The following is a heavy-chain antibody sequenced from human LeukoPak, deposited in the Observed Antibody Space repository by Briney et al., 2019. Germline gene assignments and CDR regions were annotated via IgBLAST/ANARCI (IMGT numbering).Heavy chain of an antibody. J-gene: IGHJ3*02. V-gene: IGHV4-59*01. D-gene: IGHD3-22*01. CDR2: IYYSGST. CDR1: GGSISSYY. CDR3: ARDGPSYYYDSSGYSDAFDI. Sequence: SETLSLTCTVSGGSISSYYWSWIRQPPGKGLEWIGYIYYSGSTNYNPSLKSRVTISVDTSENQFSLKLSSVTAADTAVYYCARDGPSYYYDSSGYSDAFDIWGQGTMVTVSS.